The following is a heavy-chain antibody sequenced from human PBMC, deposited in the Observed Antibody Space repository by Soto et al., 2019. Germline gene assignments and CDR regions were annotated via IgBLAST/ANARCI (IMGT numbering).Heavy chain of an antibody. J-gene: IGHJ4*02. CDR1: GLTVSTNP. V-gene: IGHV3-66*01. CDR2: IYTGGGT. Sequence: EVQLVESGGGLVQPGGSLRLSCAASGLTVSTNPMSWVRQAPGKGLAWDSVIYTGGGTHYADSVKGRFTISRDNSKNTVNLQMNSLRPEDPAVYYCARDGSGHWGQGTLVTVSS. CDR3: ARDGSGH.